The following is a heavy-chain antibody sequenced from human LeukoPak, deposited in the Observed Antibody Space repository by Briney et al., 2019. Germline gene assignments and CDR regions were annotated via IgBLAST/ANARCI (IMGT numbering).Heavy chain of an antibody. J-gene: IGHJ2*01. CDR3: AKDSDGIGAIKKWYFDL. CDR2: IIPIVGTT. V-gene: IGHV1-69*05. CDR1: GYTFTSYD. Sequence: SVKVSCKASGYTFTSYDINWVRQATGQGLEWMGRIIPIVGTTNYAQKFQGRVTITTDESQRTVYMELRSMRSEDTAVYYCAKDSDGIGAIKKWYFDLWGRGTLVTVSS. D-gene: IGHD3-3*01.